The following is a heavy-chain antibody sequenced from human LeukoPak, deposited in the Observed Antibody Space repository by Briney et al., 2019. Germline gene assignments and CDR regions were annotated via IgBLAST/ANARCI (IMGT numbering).Heavy chain of an antibody. J-gene: IGHJ6*02. CDR2: ISWNSGSI. CDR1: GFTFDDYA. CDR3: AKDIGYAAGDYYYGMDV. V-gene: IGHV3-9*01. D-gene: IGHD5-12*01. Sequence: PGRSLRLSCAASGFTFDDYAMHWVRQAPGKGLEWVSGISWNSGSIGYADSVKGRFTISRDNAKNSLYLQMNSLRAEDTALYYCAKDIGYAAGDYYYGMDVWGQGTTVTVSS.